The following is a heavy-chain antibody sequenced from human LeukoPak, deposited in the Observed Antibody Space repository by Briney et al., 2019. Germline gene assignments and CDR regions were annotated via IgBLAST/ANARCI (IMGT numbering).Heavy chain of an antibody. Sequence: GGSLRLSCAASGFTFSSYSMNWVRQSPVKRLDRVSSISSSSSYIYYADSVKGRFTISRDNAKNSLYLQMNSLRAEDTAVYYCAREYYGFDYWGQGTLVTVSS. J-gene: IGHJ4*02. CDR1: GFTFSSYS. CDR2: ISSSSSYI. D-gene: IGHD3-10*01. V-gene: IGHV3-21*01. CDR3: AREYYGFDY.